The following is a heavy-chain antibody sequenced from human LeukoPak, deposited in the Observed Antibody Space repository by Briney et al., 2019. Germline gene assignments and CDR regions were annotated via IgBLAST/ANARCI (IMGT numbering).Heavy chain of an antibody. Sequence: SETLSLTCTVSGGSISTTTYHWGWIRQPPGKGLEWIGSIYYRGNTYYNPSLNSRVTISVDTSNNPFSLMLTSVTAADTAVYYCAREGGFYRPLDYSGQGTLVTVSS. CDR2: IYYRGNT. D-gene: IGHD3-3*01. J-gene: IGHJ4*02. CDR3: AREGGFYRPLDY. V-gene: IGHV4-39*02. CDR1: GGSISTTTYH.